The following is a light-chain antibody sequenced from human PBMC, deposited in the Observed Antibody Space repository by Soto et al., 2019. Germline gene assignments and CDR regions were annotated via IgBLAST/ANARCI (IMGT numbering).Light chain of an antibody. Sequence: EIVLTQSPATLSLSPGERATLSCRASQGVSSYLAWYQQKPDQAPRLLIYDASNRATGIPARFSGSGPGTDFTLTISSLEPEDFAVYYCQQRSNWHFGPGTKVDIK. V-gene: IGKV3D-11*01. J-gene: IGKJ3*01. CDR3: QQRSNWH. CDR2: DAS. CDR1: QGVSSY.